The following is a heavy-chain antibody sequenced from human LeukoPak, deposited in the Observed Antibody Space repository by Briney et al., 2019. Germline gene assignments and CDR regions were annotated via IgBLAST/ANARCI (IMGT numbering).Heavy chain of an antibody. Sequence: PSETLSLTCTVSGGSISSGDYYWSWIRQPPGKGLEWIGSIYYSGSTYYNPSLKSRVTISVDTSKNQFSLKLSSVTAADTAVFYCARHLRAIDYYDSSGYYPDYWGQGTLVTVSS. CDR2: IYYSGST. J-gene: IGHJ4*02. D-gene: IGHD3-22*01. V-gene: IGHV4-39*01. CDR3: ARHLRAIDYYDSSGYYPDY. CDR1: GGSISSGDYY.